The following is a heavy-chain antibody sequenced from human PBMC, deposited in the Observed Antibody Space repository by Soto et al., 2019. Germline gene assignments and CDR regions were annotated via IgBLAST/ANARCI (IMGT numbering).Heavy chain of an antibody. J-gene: IGHJ4*02. Sequence: GGSLRLSCAASGFTVSSNYMSWVRQAPGKGLEWVSVIYSGGSTYYADSVKGRFTISRDNSKNTLYLQMNSLRAEDTAVYYCARPDCSGGSCYELDYWGQGTLVTVSS. CDR1: GFTVSSNY. CDR2: IYSGGST. V-gene: IGHV3-66*01. D-gene: IGHD2-15*01. CDR3: ARPDCSGGSCYELDY.